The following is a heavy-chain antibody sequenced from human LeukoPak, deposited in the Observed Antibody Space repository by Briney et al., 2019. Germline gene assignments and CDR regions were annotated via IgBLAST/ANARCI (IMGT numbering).Heavy chain of an antibody. V-gene: IGHV4-59*01. CDR1: GGSISSYY. D-gene: IGHD3-9*01. Sequence: SETLSLTCTVSGGSISSYYWSWLRQPPGKGVAWIGYINYSWSTNYNPSLKSRVTISVYTSKNPSSLTMRSVSAAVTGMYYCARECLRVSVYFERWGQGSLLTASS. J-gene: IGHJ3*01. CDR2: INYSWST. CDR3: ARECLRVSVYFER.